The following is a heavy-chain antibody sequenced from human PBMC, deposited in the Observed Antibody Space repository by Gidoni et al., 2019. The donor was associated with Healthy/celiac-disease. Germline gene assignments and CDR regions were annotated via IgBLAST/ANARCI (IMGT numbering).Heavy chain of an antibody. J-gene: IGHJ4*02. Sequence: QVQLQQWGAGLLKPSETLSLTCAVYGGSFSGYYWSWIRQPPGKGLEWNGEINHSGSTNYNPSLKSRVTISVDTSKNQFSLKLSSVTAADTAVYYCAREAPPKAFDYWGQGTLVTVSS. V-gene: IGHV4-34*01. CDR1: GGSFSGYY. CDR2: INHSGST. CDR3: AREAPPKAFDY.